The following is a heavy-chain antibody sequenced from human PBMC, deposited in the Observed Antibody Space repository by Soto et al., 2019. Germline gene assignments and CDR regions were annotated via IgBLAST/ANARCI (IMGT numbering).Heavy chain of an antibody. D-gene: IGHD3-3*01. CDR1: GYTFTSYA. V-gene: IGHV1-3*01. CDR3: ARVGRFLEWLLFDY. CDR2: INAGNGNT. Sequence: QVPLVQSGAEVKKPGASVKVSCKASGYTFTSYAMHWVRQAPGQRLEWMGWINAGNGNTKYSQKFQGRVTITRDTSASTAYMELSSLRSEDTAVYYCARVGRFLEWLLFDYWGQGTLVTVSS. J-gene: IGHJ4*02.